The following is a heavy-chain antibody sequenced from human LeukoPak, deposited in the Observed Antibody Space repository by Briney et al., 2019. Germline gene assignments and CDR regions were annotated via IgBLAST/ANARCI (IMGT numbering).Heavy chain of an antibody. D-gene: IGHD5-12*01. J-gene: IGHJ4*02. V-gene: IGHV4-34*01. CDR2: INHSGST. CDR1: GGSFSGYY. CDR3: ARASIGIVATIIAPHDY. Sequence: PSETLSLTCAVYGGSFSGYYWSWIRQPPGKGLEWIGEINHSGSTNYNPSLKSRVTISVDTSKNQFSLKLSSVTAADTAVYYCARASIGIVATIIAPHDYWGQGTLVTVSS.